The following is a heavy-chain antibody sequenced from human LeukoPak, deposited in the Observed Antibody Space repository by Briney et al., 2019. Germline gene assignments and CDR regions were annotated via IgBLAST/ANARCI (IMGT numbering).Heavy chain of an antibody. D-gene: IGHD3-10*01. Sequence: PSETLSLTCTVSGYSISSGYYWGWIRQPPGKGLDWIGSIYHSGSTYYNPSLKSRVTISVDTSKNQFSLKLSSVTAADTAVYYCARTFGSGSYYNKGNFDYWGQGTLVTVSS. CDR1: GYSISSGYY. V-gene: IGHV4-38-2*02. CDR2: IYHSGST. CDR3: ARTFGSGSYYNKGNFDY. J-gene: IGHJ4*02.